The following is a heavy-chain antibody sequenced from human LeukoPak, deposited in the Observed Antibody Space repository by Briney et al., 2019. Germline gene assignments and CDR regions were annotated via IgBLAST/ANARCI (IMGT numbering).Heavy chain of an antibody. Sequence: GGSLRLSCAASGFTFSSYEMNWVRQAPGKGLEWVSYISGSGSTIYYADSVKGRFTISRDNAKNSLYLQMNSLRVEDTAIYYCATYRQVLLPFESWGQGTLVTVSS. CDR3: ATYRQVLLPFES. J-gene: IGHJ4*02. V-gene: IGHV3-48*03. D-gene: IGHD5-18*01. CDR2: ISGSGSTI. CDR1: GFTFSSYE.